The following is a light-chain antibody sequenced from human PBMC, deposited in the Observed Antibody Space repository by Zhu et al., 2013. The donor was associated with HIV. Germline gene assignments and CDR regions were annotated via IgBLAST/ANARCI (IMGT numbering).Light chain of an antibody. CDR1: QSISSY. V-gene: IGKV1-39*01. CDR2: AAS. CDR3: QQTYNVPLT. J-gene: IGKJ4*01. Sequence: DIQMTQSPSSLSASVGDRVTITCRASQSISSYLSWFQQIPGKAPKPLIYAASSLHSEVPSRFSGSGSGTEFNLTIRSLQPEDFATYYCQQTYNVPLTFGGGTEVGIK.